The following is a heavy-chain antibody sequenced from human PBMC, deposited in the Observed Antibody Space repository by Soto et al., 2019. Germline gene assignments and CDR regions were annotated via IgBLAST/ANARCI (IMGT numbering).Heavy chain of an antibody. J-gene: IGHJ3*02. CDR3: ARGYYDSNGQSNTFDI. CDR2: VYYSGST. D-gene: IGHD3-22*01. CDR1: GASISTSY. Sequence: QVQLQESGPGLVKPSETLSLTCTVSGASISTSYWSWIRQSPGKGLEWIGYVYYSGSTNYNPSLKSRVTISVDTSKNQFSLKLSSVTDADTAVYYCARGYYDSNGQSNTFDIWGQGTMVTVSS. V-gene: IGHV4-59*01.